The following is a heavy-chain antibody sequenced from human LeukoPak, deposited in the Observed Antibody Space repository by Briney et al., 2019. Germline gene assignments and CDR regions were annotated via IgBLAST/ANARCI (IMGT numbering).Heavy chain of an antibody. CDR3: ARRLTYDSRAYYCLDY. V-gene: IGHV5-51*01. D-gene: IGHD3-22*01. J-gene: IGHJ4*02. Sequence: GESLKISCKGSGYSFTSYWIGWVRQKPGKGLEWMGIIFPGDSDTRYSPSFQGQVTISADKSISTAYLQWSSLKASDTAMYYCARRLTYDSRAYYCLDYWGQGALVTVSS. CDR2: IFPGDSDT. CDR1: GYSFTSYW.